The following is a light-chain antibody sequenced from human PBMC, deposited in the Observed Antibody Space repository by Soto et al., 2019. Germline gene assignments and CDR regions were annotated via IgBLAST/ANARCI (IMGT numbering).Light chain of an antibody. V-gene: IGLV2-18*02. CDR2: EVT. J-gene: IGLJ2*01. CDR1: TSDVGSYNR. Sequence: QSALTQPPSVSGSPGQSVTISCTGTTSDVGSYNRVSWFQQSPGTAPKLIIYEVTNRPSGVPDRFSGSKSGNTASLTISALQAEDEGDYYCVSYTTGSPVVFGGGTKLTVL. CDR3: VSYTTGSPVV.